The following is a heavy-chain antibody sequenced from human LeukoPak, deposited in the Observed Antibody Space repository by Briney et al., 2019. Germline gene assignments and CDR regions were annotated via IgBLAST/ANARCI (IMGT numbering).Heavy chain of an antibody. Sequence: GESLKISCKGSGYTFTNYWIGWVRQMPGKVLEWMGIIYPGDSDTRYSPSFQGQVTISADKSISTAYLQWSSLKASDTAMYYCARHQFSSTSSSMDVWGKGTTVTVSS. CDR2: IYPGDSDT. CDR3: ARHQFSSTSSSMDV. V-gene: IGHV5-51*01. J-gene: IGHJ6*03. D-gene: IGHD2-2*01. CDR1: GYTFTNYW.